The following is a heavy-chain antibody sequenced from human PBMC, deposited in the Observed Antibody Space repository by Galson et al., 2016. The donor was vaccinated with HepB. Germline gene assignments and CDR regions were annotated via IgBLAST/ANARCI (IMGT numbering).Heavy chain of an antibody. J-gene: IGHJ4*02. V-gene: IGHV3-23*01. CDR3: AKERLVRRIFDH. CDR2: ISTRRTT. D-gene: IGHD1-1*01. CDR1: GFVLSNFG. Sequence: SLRLSCAASGFVLSNFGLSWVRQAPGKGLEWVASISTRRTTYYSDSAQGRFTISRDNSNNTLYLQMNGLRAEDTAVYYCAKERLVRRIFDHWGQGTLLTVSS.